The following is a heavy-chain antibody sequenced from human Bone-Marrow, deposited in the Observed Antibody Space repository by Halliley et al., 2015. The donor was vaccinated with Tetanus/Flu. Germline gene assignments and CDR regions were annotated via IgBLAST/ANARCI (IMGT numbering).Heavy chain of an antibody. J-gene: IGHJ3*01. V-gene: IGHV5-51*01. CDR3: VRQIKGFDV. CDR2: IYPSDSGP. Sequence: PGKGRGWLGIIYPSDSGPKYSPSFQGRVPFSVDKSISTASRQWSSLKASDTAIYYCVRQIKGFDVWGQGTMVTVSS.